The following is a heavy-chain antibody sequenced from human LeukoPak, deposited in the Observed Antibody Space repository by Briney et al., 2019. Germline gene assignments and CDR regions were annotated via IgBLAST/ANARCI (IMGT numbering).Heavy chain of an antibody. J-gene: IGHJ6*03. CDR3: ARYPPRYCSGGSCYSGETPYYYYYYMDV. V-gene: IGHV3-21*01. Sequence: GGSLRLSCAASGFTFSSYSMNWVRQAPGKGLEWVSSISSSSSYIYYADSVKGRFTISRDNAKNSLYLQMNSLRAEDTAVYYCARYPPRYCSGGSCYSGETPYYYYYYMDVWGKGTTVTVSS. D-gene: IGHD2-15*01. CDR2: ISSSSSYI. CDR1: GFTFSSYS.